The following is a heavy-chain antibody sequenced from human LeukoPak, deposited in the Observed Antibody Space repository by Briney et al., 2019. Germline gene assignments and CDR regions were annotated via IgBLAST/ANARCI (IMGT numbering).Heavy chain of an antibody. CDR3: AREDSYGYYFDY. CDR1: GYTFTGYY. Sequence: ASVKVSCKASGYTFTGYYMHWVRQAPGQGLEWMGWINLNSGGTNYAQKFQGRVTMTRDTSISTAYMELSRLRSDDTAVYYCAREDSYGYYFDYWGQGNLVTVSS. V-gene: IGHV1-2*02. J-gene: IGHJ4*02. CDR2: INLNSGGT. D-gene: IGHD5-18*01.